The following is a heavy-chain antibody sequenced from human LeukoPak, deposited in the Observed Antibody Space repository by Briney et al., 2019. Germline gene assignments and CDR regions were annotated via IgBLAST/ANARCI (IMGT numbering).Heavy chain of an antibody. J-gene: IGHJ4*02. D-gene: IGHD3-16*01. CDR2: ISASGTDT. V-gene: IGHV3-23*01. Sequence: GGSLRLSCAASGFTFSSRGVSWVRQAPGKGLDWVSSISASGTDTFYADSVKGRFTISRDNSKNILYLQMNSLRAEDTAVYYCAKRGGDGNPHDYWGQGTLVTVSS. CDR1: GFTFSSRG. CDR3: AKRGGDGNPHDY.